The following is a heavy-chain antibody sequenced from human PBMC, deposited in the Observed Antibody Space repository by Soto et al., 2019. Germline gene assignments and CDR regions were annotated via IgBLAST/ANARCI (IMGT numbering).Heavy chain of an antibody. CDR3: ARGGISHWAYFYYMDV. J-gene: IGHJ6*03. CDR1: GGSLSDYF. V-gene: IGHV4-34*01. D-gene: IGHD2-21*01. CDR2: INHLGSI. Sequence: SEILSLTCVVSGGSLSDYFWSWIRQPPGMALEWIGEINHLGSINYNPSLKSRVTMSVDTSKNQFSLTLNSVTAADTATYYCARGGISHWAYFYYMDVWDRGTTVPVSS.